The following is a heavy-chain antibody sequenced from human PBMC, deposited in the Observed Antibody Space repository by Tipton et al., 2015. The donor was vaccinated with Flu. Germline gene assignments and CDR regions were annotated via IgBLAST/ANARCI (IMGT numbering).Heavy chain of an antibody. CDR2: IWYDGSNK. Sequence: QLVQSGGGVVQPGRSLRLSCAASGFTFSSYGMHWVRQAPGKGLEWVAVIWYDGSNKYYADSVKGRFTISRDNSKNTLYLQMNSLRAEDTAVYYCARDRANYDILTGYPHYWGQGTLVTVSS. CDR1: GFTFSSYG. V-gene: IGHV3-33*01. J-gene: IGHJ4*02. CDR3: ARDRANYDILTGYPHY. D-gene: IGHD3-9*01.